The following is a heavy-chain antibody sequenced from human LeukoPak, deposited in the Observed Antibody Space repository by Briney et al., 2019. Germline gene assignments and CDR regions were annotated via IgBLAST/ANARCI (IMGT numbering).Heavy chain of an antibody. CDR2: IYYSGST. CDR1: GGSISSYY. V-gene: IGHV4-59*01. J-gene: IGHJ3*02. CDR3: ARDFSGSRTDDAFDI. Sequence: SETLSLTCTVSGGSISSYYWSWIRQPPGQGLEWIGYIYYSGSTNYNPSLKSRVTVSVDTSKNQFSLKLRSVTAADTAVYYCARDFSGSRTDDAFDIWGQGTMVTVSS. D-gene: IGHD1-26*01.